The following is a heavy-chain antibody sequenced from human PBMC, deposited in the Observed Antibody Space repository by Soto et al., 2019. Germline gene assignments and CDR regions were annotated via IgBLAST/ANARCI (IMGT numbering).Heavy chain of an antibody. V-gene: IGHV1-18*01. CDR2: ISAYNGNT. D-gene: IGHD6-19*01. J-gene: IGHJ5*02. CDR3: SRGMHSSGWYGLVFTKDLNWFDP. Sequence: QVQLVQSGAEVKKPGASVKVSCKASGYTFTSYGISWVRQAPGQGLEWMGWISAYNGNTNYAQKLQGRVTMTTDTSTSTAYRELRSLRSDDTSEYYCSRGMHSSGWYGLVFTKDLNWFDPWGQGTLVTVSS. CDR1: GYTFTSYG.